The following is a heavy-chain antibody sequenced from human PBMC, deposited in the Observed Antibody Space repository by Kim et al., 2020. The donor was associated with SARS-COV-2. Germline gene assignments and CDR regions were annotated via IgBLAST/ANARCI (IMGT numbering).Heavy chain of an antibody. D-gene: IGHD5-12*01. V-gene: IGHV4-4*07. Sequence: NYTPPLKGRVPMSVDTSKHQFSLKLSSVTAADTAVYYCARDLRYSGLDVWGQGTTVTVSS. CDR3: ARDLRYSGLDV. J-gene: IGHJ6*02.